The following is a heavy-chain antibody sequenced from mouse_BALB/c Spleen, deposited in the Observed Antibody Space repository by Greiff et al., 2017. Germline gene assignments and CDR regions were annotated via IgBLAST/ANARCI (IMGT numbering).Heavy chain of an antibody. CDR1: GFTFSSYA. Sequence: EVMLVESGGGLVKPGGSLKLSCAASGFTFSSYAMSWVRQTPEKRLEWVATISSGGSYTYYPDSVKGRFTISRDNAKNTLYLQMSSLRSEDTAMYYCARLYDGADGGGYWGQGTTLTVSS. V-gene: IGHV5-9-1*01. CDR2: ISSGGSYT. J-gene: IGHJ2*01. D-gene: IGHD2-12*01. CDR3: ARLYDGADGGGY.